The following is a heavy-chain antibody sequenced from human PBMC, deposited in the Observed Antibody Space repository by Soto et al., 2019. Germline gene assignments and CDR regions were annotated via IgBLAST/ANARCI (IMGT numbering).Heavy chain of an antibody. CDR2: ISSSSSTI. CDR1: GFTFSSYS. V-gene: IGHV3-48*01. D-gene: IGHD5-12*01. J-gene: IGHJ4*02. Sequence: PGGSLRLSCAASGFTFSSYSMNWVRQAPGKGLEWVSYISSSSSTIYYADSVKGRFTISRDNAKNSLYLQMNSLRAEDTAVYYCARDLGIVATLYWGQGTLVTVSS. CDR3: ARDLGIVATLY.